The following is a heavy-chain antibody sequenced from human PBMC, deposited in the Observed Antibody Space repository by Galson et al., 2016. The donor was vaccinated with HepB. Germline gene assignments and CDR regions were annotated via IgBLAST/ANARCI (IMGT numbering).Heavy chain of an antibody. V-gene: IGHV4-59*11. CDR3: ARGLAPSEAIVQSPDY. CDR2: IYYSGRT. Sequence: ETLSLTCTVSGGSMRGLYWSWIRQAPGEGLEVIGYIYYSGRTNYRPSLTSRVTISADTSRNQFSLKLTSVTPADTGVYYCARGLAPSEAIVQSPDYWGQGILITVS. J-gene: IGHJ4*02. D-gene: IGHD3-16*02. CDR1: GGSMRGLY.